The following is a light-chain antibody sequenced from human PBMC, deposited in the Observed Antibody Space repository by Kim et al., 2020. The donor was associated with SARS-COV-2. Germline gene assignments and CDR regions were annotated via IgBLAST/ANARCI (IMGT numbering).Light chain of an antibody. V-gene: IGLV1-40*01. J-gene: IGLJ1*01. CDR3: QPYDSSLSGFYV. CDR2: GNS. CDR1: SSNIGAGYD. Sequence: QSVLTHPPSVSGAPGQRVTISCTGSSSNIGAGYDVHWYQQLPGTAPKLLIYGNSNRPSGVPDRFSGSKSGTSASLAITGLQAEDEADYYCQPYDSSLSGFYVFGTGTKVTVL.